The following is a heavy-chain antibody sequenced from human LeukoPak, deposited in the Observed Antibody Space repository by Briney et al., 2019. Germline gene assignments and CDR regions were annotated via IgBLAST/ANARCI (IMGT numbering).Heavy chain of an antibody. CDR1: AASISSYY. V-gene: IGHV4-4*07. D-gene: IGHD1/OR15-1a*01. CDR3: ARRVWEQTYVADENWFDP. J-gene: IGHJ5*02. CDR2: ISTSGNT. Sequence: SETLSLTCTVSAASISSYYWNWIRQPAGKALEWLGRISTSGNTNYNPSLKSRVTMSVDTSKIQFSLKLSSVTAANTAVYYCARRVWEQTYVADENWFDPWGQGTLVSVSS.